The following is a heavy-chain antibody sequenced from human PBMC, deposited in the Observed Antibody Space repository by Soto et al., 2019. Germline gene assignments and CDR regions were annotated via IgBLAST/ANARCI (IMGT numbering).Heavy chain of an antibody. J-gene: IGHJ6*02. CDR1: GFTFSTYG. CDR3: AKDLQSYGDYDYYCYGMCV. D-gene: IGHD2-21*01. Sequence: QVQLVESGGGEVQPGRSLTISCAASGFTFSTYGMHWVRQTPGKGLEWVAVISYDGTNKFYSDSVKGRFTISRDNFKNPRTLQKNSLGAGDTAVYSCAKDLQSYGDYDYYCYGMCVWGLGTRVTVSS. CDR2: ISYDGTNK. V-gene: IGHV3-30*18.